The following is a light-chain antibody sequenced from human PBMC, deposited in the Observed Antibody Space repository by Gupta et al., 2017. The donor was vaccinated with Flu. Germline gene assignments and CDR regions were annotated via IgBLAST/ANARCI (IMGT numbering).Light chain of an antibody. V-gene: IGLV1-51*02. J-gene: IGLJ3*02. CDR3: ASWDNSLSATV. CDR1: RSNIGNNY. CDR2: ETN. Sequence: QSVLTQPPSVSAAPGQKVTISCSGSRSNIGNNYVSWYQQFPGTAPKLLIYETNRRPSGIPDRFSGSKSGTSATLGITGLQTGDEADYYCASWDNSLSATVFGGGTKVTVL.